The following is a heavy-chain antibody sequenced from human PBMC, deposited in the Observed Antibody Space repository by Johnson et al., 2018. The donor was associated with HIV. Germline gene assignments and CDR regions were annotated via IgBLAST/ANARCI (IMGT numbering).Heavy chain of an antibody. Sequence: QMLLVESGGGVVQPGRSLRLSCAASGFTFKSYAMHWVRRAPGKGLEWVAVISYDGSNKYYADSVKGRFTISRDNSKNSLYLQMNSLRAEDTAVYYCATLNGHAFDIWGQGTMVTVSS. CDR1: GFTFKSYA. J-gene: IGHJ3*02. V-gene: IGHV3-30-3*01. CDR3: ATLNGHAFDI. CDR2: ISYDGSNK.